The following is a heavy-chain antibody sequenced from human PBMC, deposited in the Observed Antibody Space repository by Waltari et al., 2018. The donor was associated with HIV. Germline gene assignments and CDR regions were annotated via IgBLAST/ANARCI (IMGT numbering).Heavy chain of an antibody. Sequence: QVQLQESGPGLVKPSGTLSLTCAVSGGSISSSNWWSWVRQPPGKGLEWIGEIYHSGSTNYNPALKSRVSISVDKSKNRFSLKLSSVTAADTAVYYCARSRTSGSALFYGVDVWGHGTTVTVSS. D-gene: IGHD1-26*01. J-gene: IGHJ6*02. CDR1: GGSISSSNW. CDR2: IYHSGST. CDR3: ARSRTSGSALFYGVDV. V-gene: IGHV4-4*02.